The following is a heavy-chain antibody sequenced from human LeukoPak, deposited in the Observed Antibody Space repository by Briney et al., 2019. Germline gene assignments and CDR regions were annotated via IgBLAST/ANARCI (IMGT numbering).Heavy chain of an antibody. CDR1: GGSISSYY. J-gene: IGHJ4*02. Sequence: SETLSLTCTVSGGSISSYYWSWIRQPPGKGLEWIGYIYYSGSTNYNPSLKSRVTISVDTSKNQFSLKLSSVTAADTAAYYCARRHTRLYYFDYWGQGTLVTVSS. CDR3: ARRHTRLYYFDY. CDR2: IYYSGST. V-gene: IGHV4-59*08. D-gene: IGHD6-6*01.